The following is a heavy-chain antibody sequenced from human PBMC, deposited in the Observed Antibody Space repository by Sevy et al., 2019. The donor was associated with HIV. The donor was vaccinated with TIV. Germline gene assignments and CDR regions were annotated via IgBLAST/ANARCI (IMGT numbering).Heavy chain of an antibody. CDR2: IYSSGST. CDR3: ARDLWGGSGWLGGFDY. D-gene: IGHD6-19*01. J-gene: IGHJ4*02. V-gene: IGHV4-4*07. CDR1: GGSISSYY. Sequence: SETLSLTCTVSGGSISSYYWSWIRQPAGKGLEWIGRIYSSGSTNYNPSLKSRVTMSVDTSKNQFSLKLSSVTAADTAMYYCARDLWGGSGWLGGFDYWGQGTLVTVSS.